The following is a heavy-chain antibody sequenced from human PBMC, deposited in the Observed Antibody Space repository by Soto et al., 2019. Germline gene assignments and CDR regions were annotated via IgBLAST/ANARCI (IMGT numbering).Heavy chain of an antibody. V-gene: IGHV3-30*03. CDR3: ARTRSAWSDFHYYSLDA. J-gene: IGHJ6*02. CDR1: GFTFNSYG. Sequence: QVQLVESGGGVVQPGRSLRLSCAASGFTFNSYGMHWVRQGPGNGLGWVAFISYDSTKTYYADSVKGRFTISRDNSNSALYVQMNSLTGEDTAVYYCARTRSAWSDFHYYSLDAWGQGTTVTVSS. CDR2: ISYDSTKT. D-gene: IGHD1-26*01.